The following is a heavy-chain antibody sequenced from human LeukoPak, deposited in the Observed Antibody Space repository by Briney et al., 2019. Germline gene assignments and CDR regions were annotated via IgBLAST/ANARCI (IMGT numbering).Heavy chain of an antibody. CDR2: IYPRDGRT. V-gene: IGHV1-46*01. J-gene: IGHJ4*02. Sequence: GASVKVSCKASGYSFTSNYIHWVRQAPGQGLEWMGMIYPRDGRTSYAQKFQGRVTVTRDTSTSTVHMELSGLRSEDTAVYYYARDQEAFDYWGQGTLVTVSS. CDR1: GYSFTSNY. CDR3: ARDQEAFDY.